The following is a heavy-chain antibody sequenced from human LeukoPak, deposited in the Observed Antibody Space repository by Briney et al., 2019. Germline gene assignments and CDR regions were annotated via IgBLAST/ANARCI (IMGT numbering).Heavy chain of an antibody. Sequence: GGSLRLSCAASGFTFSNYWMPWVRQDPGKGLVWVSFINPDGSTTNYADSVKGRFTISRDNAKNALYLQMNRLRAEDTAVYYCAKDLHYGSADYWGQGTLVTVSS. CDR3: AKDLHYGSADY. CDR1: GFTFSNYW. CDR2: INPDGSTT. J-gene: IGHJ4*02. D-gene: IGHD3-10*01. V-gene: IGHV3-74*01.